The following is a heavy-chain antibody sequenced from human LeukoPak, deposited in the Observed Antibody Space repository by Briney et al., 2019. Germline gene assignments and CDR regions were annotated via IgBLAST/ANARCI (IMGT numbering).Heavy chain of an antibody. J-gene: IGHJ6*02. D-gene: IGHD1-26*01. Sequence: SETLSLTCTVSGGSISSGGYSWSWIRQHPGKGLEWIGYIYYSGSTYYNPSLKSRVTISVDTSKNQFSLKLSSVTAADTAVYYCARIGASHYYYGMDVWGQGTTVTVSS. CDR3: ARIGASHYYYGMDV. CDR1: GGSISSGGYS. V-gene: IGHV4-31*03. CDR2: IYYSGST.